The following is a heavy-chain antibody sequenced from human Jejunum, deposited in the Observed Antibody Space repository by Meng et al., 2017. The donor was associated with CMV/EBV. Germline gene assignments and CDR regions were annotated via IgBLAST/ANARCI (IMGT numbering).Heavy chain of an antibody. J-gene: IGHJ4*02. CDR1: ICSSF. D-gene: IGHD6-13*01. V-gene: IGHV4-59*01. CDR3: ARVPAELGSSSSSYYFDS. Sequence: ICSSFWTWIRQPPGKGLEWLGYVYYDGGSTNYNPSLKSRVTISVDSPENQFSLKLTSVTAADTAVYYCARVPAELGSSSSSYYFDSWGQGTLVTVSS. CDR2: VYYDGGST.